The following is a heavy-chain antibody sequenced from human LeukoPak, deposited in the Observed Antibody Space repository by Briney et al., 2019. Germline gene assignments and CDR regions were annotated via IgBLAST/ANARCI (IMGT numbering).Heavy chain of an antibody. CDR1: GYTLTELS. D-gene: IGHD2-2*01. J-gene: IGHJ4*02. V-gene: IGHV1-24*01. CDR3: ATDPLGYCSSTSCYYFDY. Sequence: ASVKVSCKVSGYTLTELSMHWVRQAPGKGLEWMGGFDPEDGETIYAQKFQGRVTMTEDTSTDTAYMELSSLRSEDTAVYYCATDPLGYCSSTSCYYFDYWGQGTLVTVSP. CDR2: FDPEDGET.